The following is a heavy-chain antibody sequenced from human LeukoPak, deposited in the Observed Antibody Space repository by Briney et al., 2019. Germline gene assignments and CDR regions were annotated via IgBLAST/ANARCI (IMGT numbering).Heavy chain of an antibody. CDR3: ARGTRVLRFLEWSNWFDP. J-gene: IGHJ5*02. V-gene: IGHV1-69*06. Sequence: ASVKVSCKASGGTFSSYAISWVRQAPGQGLEWMGRIIPIFGTANYAQKFQGRVTITADKSTSTAYMELSSLRSEDTAVYYCARGTRVLRFLEWSNWFDPWGQGTLVNVSS. CDR1: GGTFSSYA. CDR2: IIPIFGTA. D-gene: IGHD3-3*01.